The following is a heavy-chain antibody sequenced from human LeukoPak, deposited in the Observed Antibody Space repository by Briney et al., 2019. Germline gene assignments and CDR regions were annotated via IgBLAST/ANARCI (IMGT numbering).Heavy chain of an antibody. CDR1: GYTFTSYG. J-gene: IGHJ6*03. V-gene: IGHV1-18*01. CDR3: VTRGYCTNGVCYYYYMDV. Sequence: ASVKVSCKASGYTFTSYGISWVRQAPGQGLEWMGWISAYNGNTNYAQKLQGRVTMTTDTSTSTAYMELSSLRSEDTAVYYCVTRGYCTNGVCYYYYMDVWGKGTTVTVSS. D-gene: IGHD2-8*01. CDR2: ISAYNGNT.